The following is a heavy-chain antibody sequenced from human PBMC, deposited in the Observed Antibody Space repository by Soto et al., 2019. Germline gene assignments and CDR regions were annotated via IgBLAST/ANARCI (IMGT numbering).Heavy chain of an antibody. CDR3: ARAVAGGYYYYGMDV. CDR2: ISGSGGST. Sequence: GESLKISCAASGFTFSSYAMSWVRQAPGKGLEWVSAISGSGGSTYYADSVKGRFTISRDNSKYTLYLQMNSLRAEDTAVYYCARAVAGGYYYYGMDVWGQGTTVTVSS. D-gene: IGHD6-19*01. CDR1: GFTFSSYA. J-gene: IGHJ6*02. V-gene: IGHV3-23*01.